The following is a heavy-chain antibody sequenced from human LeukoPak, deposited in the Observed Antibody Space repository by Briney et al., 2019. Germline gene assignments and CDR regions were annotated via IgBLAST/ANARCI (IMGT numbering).Heavy chain of an antibody. CDR2: IRSRAHGGTT. CDR1: GLAFADYS. CDR3: APTYYYGSGSYN. Sequence: GGSLTLSCTASGLAFADYSISWFRQAPGKGPEWVAFIRSRAHGGTTEYAASLEGRFTSSRDDSRHIAYLQMNSLKTEDTAVYFWAPTYYYGSGSYNWGLGTLVTVSS. V-gene: IGHV3-49*03. D-gene: IGHD3-10*01. J-gene: IGHJ4*02.